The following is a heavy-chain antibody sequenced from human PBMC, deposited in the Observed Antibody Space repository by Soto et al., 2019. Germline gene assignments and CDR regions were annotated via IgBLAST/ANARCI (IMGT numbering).Heavy chain of an antibody. CDR1: AYNFKTYW. J-gene: IGHJ6*02. Sequence: PGESLKISCQVSAYNFKTYWIGWVRQRPGKGLEWMGIIYLGESHGRYSPSFQGQVTISADKSISTAYLQWSSLKASDTAMYYCARVTGYYDSSGYFHYYYGMDVWGQGTTVTVSS. V-gene: IGHV5-51*01. D-gene: IGHD3-22*01. CDR2: IYLGESHG. CDR3: ARVTGYYDSSGYFHYYYGMDV.